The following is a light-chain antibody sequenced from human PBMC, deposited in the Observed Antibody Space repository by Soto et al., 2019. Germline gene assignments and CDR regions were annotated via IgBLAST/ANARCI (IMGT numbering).Light chain of an antibody. CDR3: QQYGNSPPLT. CDR1: QSVSSY. Sequence: EIVLTQSPATLSLSPGERATLSCRASQSVSSYLAWYQQKPGQAPRLLIYDASNRATGIPARFSGSGSGTDFTLTISSLEPEDFAVYYCQQYGNSPPLTFGGGTKVEIK. V-gene: IGKV3-11*01. CDR2: DAS. J-gene: IGKJ4*01.